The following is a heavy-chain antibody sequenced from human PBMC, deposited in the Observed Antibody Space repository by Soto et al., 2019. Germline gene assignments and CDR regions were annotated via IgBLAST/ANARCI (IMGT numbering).Heavy chain of an antibody. V-gene: IGHV5-10-1*01. CDR3: AGSYSNYAMGPYYYYGMDV. J-gene: IGHJ6*02. CDR2: IDPSDSYT. CDR1: GYSFTIYW. Sequence: PGESLKISCKCSGYSFTIYWISWVRQMPGKGLEWMGRIDPSDSYTNYSPSFQGHVTISADKSISTAYLQWSSLKASDTAMYYCAGSYSNYAMGPYYYYGMDVWGQGTTVTGSS. D-gene: IGHD4-4*01.